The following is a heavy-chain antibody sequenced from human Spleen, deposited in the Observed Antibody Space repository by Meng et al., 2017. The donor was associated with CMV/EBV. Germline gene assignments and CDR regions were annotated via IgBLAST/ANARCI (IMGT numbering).Heavy chain of an antibody. CDR2: IHYSGST. CDR3: ARDKGGVVNYDPIK. Sequence: SETLSLTCTVSGGSISSSSHYWGWIRQPPGKGLEWIGSIHYSGSTYYNPSLKSRVTISVDTSKNQFSLKLSSVTAADTAVYYCARDKGGVVNYDPIKWGQGTLVTVSS. J-gene: IGHJ4*02. CDR1: GGSISSSSHY. V-gene: IGHV4-39*07. D-gene: IGHD3-3*01.